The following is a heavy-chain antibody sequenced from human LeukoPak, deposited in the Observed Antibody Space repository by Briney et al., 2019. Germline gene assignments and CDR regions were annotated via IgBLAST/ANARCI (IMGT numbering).Heavy chain of an antibody. CDR2: ISYDGSNK. J-gene: IGHJ5*02. Sequence: PGRSLRLSCAASGFTFSNYAMHWVRQAPGKGLEWVAVISYDGSNKYYADSVKGRFTISRDNSKNTLYLQMNSLRAEDTAVYYCARDLKGQGYSSGWSEVNWFDPWGQGTLVTVSS. CDR3: ARDLKGQGYSSGWSEVNWFDP. CDR1: GFTFSNYA. V-gene: IGHV3-30*04. D-gene: IGHD6-19*01.